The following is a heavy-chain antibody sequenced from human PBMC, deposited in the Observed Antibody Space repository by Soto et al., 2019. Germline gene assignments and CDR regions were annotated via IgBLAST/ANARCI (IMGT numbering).Heavy chain of an antibody. Sequence: LRLSCAASGFTFSSYAMSWVRQAPGKGLEWVSAISGSGGSTYYADSVKGRFTISRDNSKNTLYLQMNSLRAEDTAVYYCAKDPQYYYDSSGYYLNWFDPWGQGTLVTVSS. J-gene: IGHJ5*02. CDR3: AKDPQYYYDSSGYYLNWFDP. CDR2: ISGSGGST. V-gene: IGHV3-23*01. D-gene: IGHD3-22*01. CDR1: GFTFSSYA.